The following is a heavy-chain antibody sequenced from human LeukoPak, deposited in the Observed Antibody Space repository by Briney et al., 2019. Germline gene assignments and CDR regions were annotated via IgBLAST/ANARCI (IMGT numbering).Heavy chain of an antibody. CDR3: ARASGAKKGYSSGWYYWYYFDY. CDR2: IYASGST. J-gene: IGHJ4*02. Sequence: SEPVSLTCSVCGGPKSSYYGSWIREPAGKGVEGIGRIYASGSTNYNPSLESRVTMSVDTSKNQYSLKLSSVPAADTAVYYCARASGAKKGYSSGWYYWYYFDYWGQGALVTVSS. CDR1: GGPKSSYY. D-gene: IGHD6-19*01. V-gene: IGHV4-4*07.